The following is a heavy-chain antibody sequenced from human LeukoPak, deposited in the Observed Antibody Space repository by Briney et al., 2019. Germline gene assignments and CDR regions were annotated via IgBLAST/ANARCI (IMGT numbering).Heavy chain of an antibody. CDR1: GFTFSDYY. D-gene: IGHD1-26*01. CDR3: ARAVQDEWELQAYFDY. Sequence: PGGSLRLSCGASGFTFSDYYMSWIRQAPGKGLEWVSYISSSGSTIYYADSVKGRFTISRDNAKNSLYLQMNSLRAEDTAVYYCARAVQDEWELQAYFDYWGQGTLVTVSS. J-gene: IGHJ4*02. CDR2: ISSSGSTI. V-gene: IGHV3-11*01.